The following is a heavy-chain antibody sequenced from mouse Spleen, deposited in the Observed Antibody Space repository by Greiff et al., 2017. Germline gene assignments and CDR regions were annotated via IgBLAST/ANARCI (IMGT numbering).Heavy chain of an antibody. Sequence: QVQLQQSGAELAKPGASVKLSCKASGYTFTSYWMHWVKQRPGQGLEWIGYINPSSGYTKYNQKFKDKATLTADKSSSTAYMQLSSLTYEDSAVYYCARRDSSYVGGFAYWGQGTLVTVSA. J-gene: IGHJ3*01. CDR3: ARRDSSYVGGFAY. CDR1: GYTFTSYW. D-gene: IGHD1-1*01. V-gene: IGHV1-7*01. CDR2: INPSSGYT.